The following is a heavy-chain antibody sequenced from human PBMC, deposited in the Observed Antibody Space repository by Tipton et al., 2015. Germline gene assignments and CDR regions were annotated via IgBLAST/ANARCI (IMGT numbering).Heavy chain of an antibody. D-gene: IGHD6-19*01. Sequence: QSGPEVKKPGESLKISCKGSGYSFNSYWIGWVRQMPGKGLEWIGIILPGDSDTRYNPSFHGQVTMSVDKTTRTAYLQWSSLQASDTAIYYCARHRWGALAGTAFDNWGQGTLVTVSS. J-gene: IGHJ4*02. CDR1: GYSFNSYW. V-gene: IGHV5-51*01. CDR3: ARHRWGALAGTAFDN. CDR2: ILPGDSDT.